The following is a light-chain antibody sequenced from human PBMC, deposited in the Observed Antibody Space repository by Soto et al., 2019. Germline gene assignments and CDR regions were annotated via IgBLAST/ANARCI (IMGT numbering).Light chain of an antibody. Sequence: FMLTQPHSVSESPGKTVTLSCTRSSGSIGSNYVQWFQQRPGSAPTTVIYEDNQRPSGVPDRFSGSIDISSNSASLTISGLKTEDEAHYYCQSYDRTSVVFGGGTKVTVL. CDR3: QSYDRTSVV. V-gene: IGLV6-57*04. CDR1: SGSIGSNY. CDR2: EDN. J-gene: IGLJ3*02.